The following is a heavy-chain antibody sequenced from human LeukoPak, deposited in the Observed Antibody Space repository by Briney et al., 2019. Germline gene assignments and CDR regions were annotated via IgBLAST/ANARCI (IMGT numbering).Heavy chain of an antibody. V-gene: IGHV1-69*06. CDR1: GGTFSSYA. Sequence: SVKVSCKASGGTFSSYAISWVRQAPGQGLEWMGGIIPIFGTANYAQKFQGRVTITADKSTSTAYMELSSLRSEDTAVYYCAGVHSYGSGSYYRGAFDIWGQGTMVTVSS. J-gene: IGHJ3*02. CDR3: AGVHSYGSGSYYRGAFDI. D-gene: IGHD3-10*01. CDR2: IIPIFGTA.